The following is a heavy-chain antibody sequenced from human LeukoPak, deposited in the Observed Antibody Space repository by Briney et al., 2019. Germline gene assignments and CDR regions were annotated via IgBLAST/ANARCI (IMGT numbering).Heavy chain of an antibody. J-gene: IGHJ4*02. D-gene: IGHD6-13*01. V-gene: IGHV3-53*01. CDR1: GFTVSSNY. Sequence: GGSLRLSCAASGFTVSSNYMSWVRQAPGKGLEWVSVIYSGGSTYCADSVKGRFTISRDNSKNTLYLQMNSLRAEDTAVYYCARDGLALLPRDWGQGTLVTVSS. CDR3: ARDGLALLPRD. CDR2: IYSGGST.